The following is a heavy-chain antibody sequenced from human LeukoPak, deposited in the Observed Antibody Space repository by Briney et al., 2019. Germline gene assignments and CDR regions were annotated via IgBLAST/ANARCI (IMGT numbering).Heavy chain of an antibody. Sequence: GESLTISCKTSGYSFTNYWIIWVRQVPGEGLEWMGRFDPRDSQSNYSPSFQGHVTISTDNSITPAYLQWSSLRASDTAMYYCAAYGDNPHYWGQGTQVTVSS. D-gene: IGHD4-17*01. CDR3: AAYGDNPHY. CDR2: FDPRDSQS. CDR1: GYSFTNYW. V-gene: IGHV5-10-1*01. J-gene: IGHJ4*02.